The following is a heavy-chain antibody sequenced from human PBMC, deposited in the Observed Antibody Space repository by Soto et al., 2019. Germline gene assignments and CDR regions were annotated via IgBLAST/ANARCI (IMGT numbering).Heavy chain of an antibody. CDR2: IIPIFGTA. D-gene: IGHD5-12*01. V-gene: IGHV1-69*13. Sequence: SVKVSCQASGGTFSSYAISWVRQAPGQGLEWMGGIIPIFGTANYAQKFQGRVTITADESTSTAYMELSSLRSEDTAVYYCARGYSGYVPQYYFDYWGQGTLVTVSS. J-gene: IGHJ4*02. CDR3: ARGYSGYVPQYYFDY. CDR1: GGTFSSYA.